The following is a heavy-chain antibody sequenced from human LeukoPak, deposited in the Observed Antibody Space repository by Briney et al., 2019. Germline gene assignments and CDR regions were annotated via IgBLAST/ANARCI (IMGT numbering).Heavy chain of an antibody. V-gene: IGHV3-23*01. D-gene: IGHD7-27*01. Sequence: GGSLRPSCAASGFTFSSYAMSWVRQAPGKGPEWVSAISAGGGATYYADSVKGRFTISRDNAKNSLYLQMNSLRAEDTAVYYCARHALITGDLGDAFDIWGQGTMVTVSS. CDR2: ISAGGGAT. J-gene: IGHJ3*02. CDR1: GFTFSSYA. CDR3: ARHALITGDLGDAFDI.